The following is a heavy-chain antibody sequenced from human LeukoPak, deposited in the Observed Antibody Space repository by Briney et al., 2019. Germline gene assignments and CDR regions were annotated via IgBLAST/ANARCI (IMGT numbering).Heavy chain of an antibody. CDR2: LYDGNRA. V-gene: IGHV3-53*05. J-gene: IGHJ4*02. CDR3: AKDIDGSGSFPDY. Sequence: GGSLRLSCAASGLLVSPDYMRSNYMSWVRQAPGKGLEWVSVLYDGNRAFYADSVKGRFTISRDNAKNSLYLQMNSLRAEDTALYYCAKDIDGSGSFPDYWGQGTLVTVSS. D-gene: IGHD3-10*01. CDR1: GLLVSPDYMRSNY.